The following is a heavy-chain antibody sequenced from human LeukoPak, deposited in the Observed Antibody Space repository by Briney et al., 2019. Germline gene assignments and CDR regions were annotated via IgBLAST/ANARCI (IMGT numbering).Heavy chain of an antibody. V-gene: IGHV4-30-4*01. Sequence: SQALSLTCTVSGGSISSGDYYWSWIRQPPGKGLEWIGYIYYSGSTYYNPSLKSRVTISVDTSKNQFSLKLSSVTAADTAVYYCVRGLVEVVGGYFDLWGRGTLVTVSS. CDR2: IYYSGST. CDR3: VRGLVEVVGGYFDL. CDR1: GGSISSGDYY. J-gene: IGHJ2*01. D-gene: IGHD2-2*01.